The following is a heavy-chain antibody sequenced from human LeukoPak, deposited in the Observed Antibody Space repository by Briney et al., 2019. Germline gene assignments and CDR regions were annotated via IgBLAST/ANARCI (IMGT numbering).Heavy chain of an antibody. D-gene: IGHD5-18*01. CDR2: IHHSGST. Sequence: SETLSLTCSVSGYSISSDSYWGWIRQPPGKGLEWIGSIHHSGSTFYNPSLKSRVTISVDTSKNQFSLRLSSVTAADTAVYYCATIKRGNIYGYFDFWGQGILVTVSS. J-gene: IGHJ4*02. CDR1: GYSISSDSY. V-gene: IGHV4-38-2*02. CDR3: ATIKRGNIYGYFDF.